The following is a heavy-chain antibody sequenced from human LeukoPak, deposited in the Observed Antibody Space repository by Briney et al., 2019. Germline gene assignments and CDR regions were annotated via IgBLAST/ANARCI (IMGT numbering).Heavy chain of an antibody. CDR2: VYHSGST. V-gene: IGHV4-4*02. D-gene: IGHD3-9*01. Sequence: AGTLSLTCAVSGGSISGHNWWNWVRQSPGKGLEWIGEVYHSGSTYYNPSLKSRVTISVDRSKNQFSLKLGSVTAADTAVYYCASSDILTGYYSYWGQGTLVTVSS. CDR1: GGSISGHNW. J-gene: IGHJ4*02. CDR3: ASSDILTGYYSY.